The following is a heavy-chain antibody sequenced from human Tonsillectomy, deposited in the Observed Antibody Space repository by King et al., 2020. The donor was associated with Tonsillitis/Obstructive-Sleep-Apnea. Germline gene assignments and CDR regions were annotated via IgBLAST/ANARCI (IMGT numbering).Heavy chain of an antibody. D-gene: IGHD3-3*01. CDR1: GYTFTNYW. Sequence: VQLVQSGAEVKKPGESLKISCMGSGYTFTNYWIAWVRQMPGTGLEWMGIINPDDSDTRYSPSFQGQVTISADKSISTAYLQWSSLKASDTAMYYCARAYYDFWSGYVNAFDIWGQGTMVTVSS. CDR2: INPDDSDT. J-gene: IGHJ3*02. CDR3: ARAYYDFWSGYVNAFDI. V-gene: IGHV5-51*01.